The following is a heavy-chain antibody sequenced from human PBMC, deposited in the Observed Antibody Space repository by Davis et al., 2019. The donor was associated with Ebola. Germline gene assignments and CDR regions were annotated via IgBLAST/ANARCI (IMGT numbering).Heavy chain of an antibody. V-gene: IGHV3-23*01. CDR2: ITGSGSKT. D-gene: IGHD4-23*01. Sequence: PGGSLRLSCAASGFTFRQYAMTWVRQAPGKGLEWVSAITGSGSKTDYSDSVKGRYTISRDNSRDTLYLQIYTLRADDTAVYYCAKESRWYGGYYFDTWGRGTLVTVSS. CDR3: AKESRWYGGYYFDT. J-gene: IGHJ5*02. CDR1: GFTFRQYA.